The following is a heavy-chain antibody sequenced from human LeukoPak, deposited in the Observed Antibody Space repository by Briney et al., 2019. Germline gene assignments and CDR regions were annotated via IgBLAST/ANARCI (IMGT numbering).Heavy chain of an antibody. J-gene: IGHJ4*02. Sequence: GGSLRLSCAASGFTFSSYAMSWVRQAPGKGLEWVSAISGSGGSTYYADSVKGRFTISRDNSKNTLYLQMNRLRAEDTAVYYCAKHLREIKDIVVVVAATPDYWGQGTLVTVSS. CDR1: GFTFSSYA. CDR3: AKHLREIKDIVVVVAATPDY. V-gene: IGHV3-23*01. D-gene: IGHD2-15*01. CDR2: ISGSGGST.